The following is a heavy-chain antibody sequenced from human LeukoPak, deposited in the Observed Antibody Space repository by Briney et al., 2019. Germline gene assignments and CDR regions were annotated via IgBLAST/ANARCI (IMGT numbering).Heavy chain of an antibody. J-gene: IGHJ4*02. Sequence: PSETLSLTCTVSGGSISSGDYYWSWIRQPPGKGLEWIGYIYYSGSTYYNPSLKSRVTISVDTSKNQFSLKLSSVTAADTAVYYCARSPRNDYGDYWGQGTLVTVSS. V-gene: IGHV4-30-4*02. CDR2: IYYSGST. CDR1: GGSISSGDYY. CDR3: ARSPRNDYGDY.